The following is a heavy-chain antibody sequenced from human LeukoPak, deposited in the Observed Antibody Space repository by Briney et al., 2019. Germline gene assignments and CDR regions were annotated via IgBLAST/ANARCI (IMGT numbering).Heavy chain of an antibody. D-gene: IGHD3-9*01. CDR3: ARHDVYDILTGYLYY. CDR1: GGTFSSYA. J-gene: IGHJ4*02. V-gene: IGHV1-69*13. CDR2: IIPIFGTA. Sequence: SVKVSCKASGGTFSSYAISWVRQAPGQGLEWMGGIIPIFGTANYAQKFQGRVTITADESTSTAYMELSSLRSEDTAVYYCARHDVYDILTGYLYYWGQGTLVTVSS.